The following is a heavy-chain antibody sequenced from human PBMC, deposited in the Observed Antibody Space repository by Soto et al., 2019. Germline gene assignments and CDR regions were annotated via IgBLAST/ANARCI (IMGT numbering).Heavy chain of an antibody. J-gene: IGHJ4*02. V-gene: IGHV1-18*01. D-gene: IGHD2-2*01. Sequence: QVQLVQSGAEVKKPGASVKVSCKASGYAFTNYGISWVRQAPGQGLEWMGWISAYNGNADYVQKLQGRVTMTTDTSXXTAYMELRSLTSDDTAMFYCARVGAYCTSTSCLDYWGQGTLVTVSS. CDR3: ARVGAYCTSTSCLDY. CDR1: GYAFTNYG. CDR2: ISAYNGNA.